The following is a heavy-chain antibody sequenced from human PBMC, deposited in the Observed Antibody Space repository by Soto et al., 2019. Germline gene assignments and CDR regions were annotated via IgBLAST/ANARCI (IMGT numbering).Heavy chain of an antibody. V-gene: IGHV3-23*01. Sequence: EVQMLESGGGLVQPGGSLRLSCEVSGFTFTSYAMNWVRQAPGKGLEWVAGMTSSGSGTFYADSVKGRFTISRDNFRNTLYLELSTVREDDTAVYFCAKDLRNIGARPWFKCFDDWVQGTLVTVSS. CDR3: AKDLRNIGARPWFKCFDD. CDR2: MTSSGSGT. J-gene: IGHJ4*02. CDR1: GFTFTSYA. D-gene: IGHD6-6*01.